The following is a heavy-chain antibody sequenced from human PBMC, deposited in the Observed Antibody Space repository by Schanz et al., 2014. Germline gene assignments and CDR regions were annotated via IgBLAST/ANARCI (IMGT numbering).Heavy chain of an antibody. CDR1: GGSISASY. V-gene: IGHV4-59*01. D-gene: IGHD6-13*01. CDR2: IYYSGST. J-gene: IGHJ6*02. CDR3: ARDPGYSGQYGLDV. Sequence: QVQLQESGPGLVKPSETLSLTCTVSGGSISASYWGWIRQPPGKGLEWIAYIYYSGSTNYNTSLRGRVTKSLDTSKNQFSLKLRSVTSEDTAVYYCARDPGYSGQYGLDVWGQGTTVTGSS.